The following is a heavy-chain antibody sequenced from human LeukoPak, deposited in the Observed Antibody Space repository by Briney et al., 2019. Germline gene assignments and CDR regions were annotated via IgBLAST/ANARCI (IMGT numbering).Heavy chain of an antibody. Sequence: PGGSLRLSCAASGFTFSSYSMNWVRQAPGKGLEWVSSISSSSSYIYYADSVKGRFTISRDNAKNSLYLQMNSLTVEDTALYYCVKDMSYYGSGDQGAFDIWGQGTMVTVS. D-gene: IGHD3-10*01. CDR1: GFTFSSYS. V-gene: IGHV3-21*04. J-gene: IGHJ3*02. CDR3: VKDMSYYGSGDQGAFDI. CDR2: ISSSSSYI.